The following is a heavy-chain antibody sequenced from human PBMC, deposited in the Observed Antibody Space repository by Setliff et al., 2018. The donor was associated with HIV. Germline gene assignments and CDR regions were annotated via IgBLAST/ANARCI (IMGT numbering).Heavy chain of an antibody. D-gene: IGHD4-17*01. J-gene: IGHJ4*02. V-gene: IGHV3-30*02. CDR3: VKSQNPSGDYNPFDY. CDR2: IRYDGSYR. Sequence: GGSLRLSCAASGFTFSSYEMNWVRQAPGKGLEWVAFIRYDGSYRYYVDSVKGRFTISRDNSKNTLYLHMTSLRVGDTAVYYCVKSQNPSGDYNPFDYWGQGTLVTVSS. CDR1: GFTFSSYE.